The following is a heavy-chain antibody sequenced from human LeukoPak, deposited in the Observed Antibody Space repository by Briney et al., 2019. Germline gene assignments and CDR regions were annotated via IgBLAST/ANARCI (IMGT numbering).Heavy chain of an antibody. V-gene: IGHV3-30*02. Sequence: GGSLRLSCAASLFTLSSYGMHWVRQAPGKGLEWVVFIRYDGSNKYYADSVKGRFTISRDNSKNTLYLQMNSLRAEDTAVYYCAKDWSRYCSSTSCYRSDAFDIWGQGTMVTVSS. J-gene: IGHJ3*02. CDR2: IRYDGSNK. CDR3: AKDWSRYCSSTSCYRSDAFDI. D-gene: IGHD2-2*01. CDR1: LFTLSSYG.